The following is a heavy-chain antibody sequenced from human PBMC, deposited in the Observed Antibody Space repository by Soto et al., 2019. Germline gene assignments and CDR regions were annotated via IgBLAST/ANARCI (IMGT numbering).Heavy chain of an antibody. CDR2: ISASSGNT. J-gene: IGHJ5*02. V-gene: IGHV1-18*01. D-gene: IGHD3-3*01. Sequence: QAQLMQSGPEVKNPGASVKVSCKASGYSFNSYGISWVRQSPGKGLEWMGWISASSGNTSYAQDLQGRLTMTTDTSTSTAYLELMSLTSDDTAVYYCARETKFYGFWSGYYRFDTWGQGTLVSVSS. CDR3: ARETKFYGFWSGYYRFDT. CDR1: GYSFNSYG.